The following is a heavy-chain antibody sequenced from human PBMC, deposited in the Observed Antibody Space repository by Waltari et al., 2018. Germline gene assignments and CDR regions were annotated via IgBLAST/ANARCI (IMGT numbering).Heavy chain of an antibody. J-gene: IGHJ4*02. CDR3: ARRGADTASFDY. CDR2: LIPVFGTA. V-gene: IGHV1-69*05. D-gene: IGHD5-18*01. CDR1: GGTFSSYA. Sequence: QVQLVQSGAEVKKPGSSVKVSCKASGGTFSSYAISWVRQAPGQGLEWMGGLIPVFGTANDAQKFQGRVTITTDESTSTAYMELSSLRSEDTAVYYCARRGADTASFDYWGQGTLVTVSS.